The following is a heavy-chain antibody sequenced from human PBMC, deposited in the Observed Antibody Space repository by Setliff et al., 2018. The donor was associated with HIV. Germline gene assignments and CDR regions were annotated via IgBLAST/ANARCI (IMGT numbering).Heavy chain of an antibody. Sequence: PSETLSLTCAVSGYSISSSYYWGWIRQPPGKGLEWIGNIYHSGRTYYNPSLKSRVTISVDTSKSQFSLRLNSVTAADTAVYYCARGGVGAALVWFDPWGQGTLVTVSS. J-gene: IGHJ5*02. CDR2: IYHSGRT. CDR3: ARGGVGAALVWFDP. CDR1: GYSISSSYY. V-gene: IGHV4-38-2*01. D-gene: IGHD1-26*01.